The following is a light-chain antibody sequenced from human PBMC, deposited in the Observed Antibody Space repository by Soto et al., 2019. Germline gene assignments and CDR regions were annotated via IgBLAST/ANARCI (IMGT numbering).Light chain of an antibody. CDR3: GTWDSSLSAGV. CDR2: EDN. V-gene: IGLV1-51*02. CDR1: GSNIENNY. J-gene: IGLJ1*01. Sequence: QSVLTQPPSVSAAPGQKVTISCSGSGSNIENNYVSWYQQLPGTAPKLLIYEDNKRPSGIPDRFSGSKSGTSATLGITGLQTGDEADYYCGTWDSSLSAGVFGTGTKLTVL.